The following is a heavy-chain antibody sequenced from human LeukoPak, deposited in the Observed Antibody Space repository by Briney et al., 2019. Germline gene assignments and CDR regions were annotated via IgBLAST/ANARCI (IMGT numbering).Heavy chain of an antibody. CDR1: GGSISSGDYY. CDR3: ARVGITMIESY. V-gene: IGHV4-30-4*08. D-gene: IGHD3-22*01. Sequence: PSETLSLACTVSGGSISSGDYYWSWIRQPPGKGLEWIGYIYYSGSTYYNPSLKSRVTISVDTSKNQFSLKLSSVTAADTAVYYCARVGITMIESYWGQGTLVTVSS. J-gene: IGHJ4*02. CDR2: IYYSGST.